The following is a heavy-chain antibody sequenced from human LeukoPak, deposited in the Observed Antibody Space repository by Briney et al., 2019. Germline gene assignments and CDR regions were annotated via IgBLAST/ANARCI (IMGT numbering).Heavy chain of an antibody. CDR2: IRYDGSNK. Sequence: GGSLRLSCAASGFTFSSYSMNWVRQAPGKGLEWVAFIRYDGSNKYYADSVKGRFTISRDNSKNKLYLQMNSLRAEDTAVYYCAKGSKEVLFTRDHYMDVWGKGTTVTISS. CDR1: GFTFSSYS. CDR3: AKGSKEVLFTRDHYMDV. D-gene: IGHD3-3*01. V-gene: IGHV3-30*02. J-gene: IGHJ6*03.